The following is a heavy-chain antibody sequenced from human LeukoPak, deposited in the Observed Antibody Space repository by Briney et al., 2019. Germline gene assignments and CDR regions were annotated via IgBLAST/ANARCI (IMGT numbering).Heavy chain of an antibody. Sequence: SETLSLTCTVSDGSISSSSYYWGRTRQPPGKGLEWIGSIYYSGSTYYNPSLKSRVTISVDTSKNQFSLKLSSVTAADTAVYYCARDGVGYSYGYSRNYFDYWGQGTLVTVSS. D-gene: IGHD5-18*01. V-gene: IGHV4-39*07. CDR1: DGSISSSSYY. CDR3: ARDGVGYSYGYSRNYFDY. CDR2: IYYSGST. J-gene: IGHJ4*02.